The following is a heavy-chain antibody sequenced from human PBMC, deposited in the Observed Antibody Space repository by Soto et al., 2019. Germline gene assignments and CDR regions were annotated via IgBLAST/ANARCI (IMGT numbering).Heavy chain of an antibody. CDR1: GYTFTSYG. CDR2: ISAYNGNT. Sequence: ASVKVSCKASGYTFTSYGISWVRQAPGQGLEWMGWISAYNGNTNYAQKLQGRVTMTTDTSTSTAYMELRSLRSDDTAVYYCARDHPLSGPFKHDAFDIWGQGTMVTVSS. D-gene: IGHD2-2*01. J-gene: IGHJ3*02. V-gene: IGHV1-18*01. CDR3: ARDHPLSGPFKHDAFDI.